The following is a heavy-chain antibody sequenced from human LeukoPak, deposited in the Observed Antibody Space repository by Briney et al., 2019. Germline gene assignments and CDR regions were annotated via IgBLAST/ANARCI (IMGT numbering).Heavy chain of an antibody. Sequence: PSETLSPTCTVSGGSISSSSYYWGWIRQPPGKGLEWIGSIYYSGSTYYNPSLKSRVTISVDTSKNQFSLKLSSVTAADTAVYYCARAQRPDLNDIVVVPAAIRGGWFDPWGQGTLVTVSS. CDR2: IYYSGST. CDR1: GGSISSSSYY. CDR3: ARAQRPDLNDIVVVPAAIRGGWFDP. D-gene: IGHD2-2*02. V-gene: IGHV4-39*07. J-gene: IGHJ5*02.